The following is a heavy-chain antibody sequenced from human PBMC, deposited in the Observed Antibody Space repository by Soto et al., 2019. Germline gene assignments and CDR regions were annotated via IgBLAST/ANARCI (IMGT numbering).Heavy chain of an antibody. CDR2: INPNSGGT. V-gene: IGHV1-2*04. CDR3: ARDANPRNWNPDWTSMDV. J-gene: IGHJ6*04. D-gene: IGHD1-1*01. CDR1: ISTVTVSF. Sequence: AKGRGRAYISTVTVSFIKWVRQAPGQGLEWMGWINPNSGGTNYAQKFQGWVTMTRDTSISTAYMELSRLRSDDTAVYYCARDANPRNWNPDWTSMDVWGKGTTVTVS.